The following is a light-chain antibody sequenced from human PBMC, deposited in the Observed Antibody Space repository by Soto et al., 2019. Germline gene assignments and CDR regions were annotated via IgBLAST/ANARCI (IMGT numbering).Light chain of an antibody. CDR3: QSYDSSVSGYV. J-gene: IGLJ1*01. V-gene: IGLV1-40*01. CDR1: SNIGAGYD. Sequence: QSVLTQPASVSGSPGQPITSSNIGAGYDVHWYQHLPGTAPKLLIYGNSNRPSGVPDRFSGSKSGTSASLAITGLQAEDEADYYCQSYDSSVSGYVFGTGTKVTVL. CDR2: GNS.